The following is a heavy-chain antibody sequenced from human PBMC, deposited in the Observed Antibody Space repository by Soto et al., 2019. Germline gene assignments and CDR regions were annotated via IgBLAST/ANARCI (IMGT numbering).Heavy chain of an antibody. CDR2: INHSGST. Sequence: SETLSLTCAVYGGSFSGYYWSWIRQPPGKGLEWIGEINHSGSTNYNPSLKSRVTISIDTSKNQFSLKLSSVTAADTAVYYCATQEVGGSYVYTFDPWSQGTLVTVSS. CDR3: ATQEVGGSYVYTFDP. V-gene: IGHV4-34*01. D-gene: IGHD1-26*01. CDR1: GGSFSGYY. J-gene: IGHJ5*02.